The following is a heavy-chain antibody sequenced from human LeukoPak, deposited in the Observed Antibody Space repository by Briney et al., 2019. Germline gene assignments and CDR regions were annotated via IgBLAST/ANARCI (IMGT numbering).Heavy chain of an antibody. V-gene: IGHV4-59*01. D-gene: IGHD4-17*01. Sequence: PSETLSLTCTVSGDSISSNYWSWIRQPPGKGLEWIGYIYNSGSTKYNPSLKSRVTISVDTSKNLFSLKLTSVTAADTAMYYCATCRDEFGHYGFTSWGQGTLVTVSS. CDR2: IYNSGST. CDR1: GDSISSNY. J-gene: IGHJ5*02. CDR3: ATCRDEFGHYGFTS.